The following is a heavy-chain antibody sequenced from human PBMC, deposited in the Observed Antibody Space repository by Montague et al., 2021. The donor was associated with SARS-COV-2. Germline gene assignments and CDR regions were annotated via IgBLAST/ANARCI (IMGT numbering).Heavy chain of an antibody. D-gene: IGHD5-24*01. CDR2: IGRDGTAQ. V-gene: IGHV3-33*01. Sequence: SLRLSCAASGFTFGVFGMHWLRQAPGKGPEWVATIGRDGTAQFYVESVKGRFTISRDNSKNTLFLQMNSLRAEDTALYYCARDLKMGSYFDYWGQGTLVAVSS. J-gene: IGHJ4*02. CDR3: ARDLKMGSYFDY. CDR1: GFTFGVFG.